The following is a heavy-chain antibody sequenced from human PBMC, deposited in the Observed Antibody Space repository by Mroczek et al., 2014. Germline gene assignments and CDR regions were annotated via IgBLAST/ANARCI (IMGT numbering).Heavy chain of an antibody. Sequence: VQLVQSGGGLVQPGGSLRLSCSASGFIFKNYAMNWVRHVPGKGLEWASSIIGSGVNTYYADSVKGRFSVSRDNSRNTLYLQMTSLRAEDTAVYYCAKASMFECTGTRCYPFDNWGQGTLVTVSS. CDR2: IIGSGVNT. J-gene: IGHJ4*02. D-gene: IGHD2-2*01. CDR3: AKASMFECTGTRCYPFDN. V-gene: IGHV3-23*04. CDR1: GFIFKNYA.